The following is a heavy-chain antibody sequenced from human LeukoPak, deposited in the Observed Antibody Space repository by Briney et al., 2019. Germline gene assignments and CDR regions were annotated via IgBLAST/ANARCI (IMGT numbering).Heavy chain of an antibody. CDR2: IKSKTDGGTT. CDR3: TTDPRRLWFGEDILDY. D-gene: IGHD3-10*01. Sequence: GGSLRLSCAASGFTFSNAWMSWVRQAPGKGLEWVGRIKSKTDGGTTDYAASVKGRFTISRDDSKNTLYLQMNSLKTEDTAVYYCTTDPRRLWFGEDILDYWGQGTLDTVSS. V-gene: IGHV3-15*01. J-gene: IGHJ4*02. CDR1: GFTFSNAW.